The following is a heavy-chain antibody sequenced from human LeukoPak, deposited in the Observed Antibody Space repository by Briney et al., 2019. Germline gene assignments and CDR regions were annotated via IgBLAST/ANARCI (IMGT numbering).Heavy chain of an antibody. D-gene: IGHD3-10*01. CDR1: GFTFSSYT. J-gene: IGHJ6*02. V-gene: IGHV3-30-3*01. CDR3: ARAHYYGSAYGMDV. CDR2: ISYDGSNK. Sequence: GGSLRLSCAASGFTFSSYTMHWVRQAPGKGLEWVAVISYDGSNKYYADSVKGRFTISRDNSKNTLYLQMNSLRAEDTAVYYCARAHYYGSAYGMDVWGQGTTVTVSS.